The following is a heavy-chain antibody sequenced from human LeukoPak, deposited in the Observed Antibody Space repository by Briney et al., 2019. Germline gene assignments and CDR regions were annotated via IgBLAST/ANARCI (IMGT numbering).Heavy chain of an antibody. V-gene: IGHV2-70*11. CDR1: GFSLSTSGMC. CDR2: IDWDDDK. Sequence: ESGPTQVNPTQTLRLTCTVSGFSLSTSGMCVSWILQPPGKALEWLARIDWDDDKYYSTSLKTRLTISKDTSKNQVVLTMTNMDPVDTATYYCARQRMTTVTTLPFDSWGQGILVTVSS. J-gene: IGHJ4*02. CDR3: ARQRMTTVTTLPFDS. D-gene: IGHD4-17*01.